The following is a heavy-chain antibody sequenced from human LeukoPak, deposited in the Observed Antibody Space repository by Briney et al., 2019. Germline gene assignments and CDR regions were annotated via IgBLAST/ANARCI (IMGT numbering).Heavy chain of an antibody. Sequence: SQTLSLTCTVSGGSISSGSYYWSWIRQPAGKGLEWIGRIYTSGSTNYNPSLKSRVTISVDTSKNQFSLKLSSVTAADTAVYYCARGWDVWGKGTTVTVSS. CDR3: ARGWDV. J-gene: IGHJ6*04. CDR2: IYTSGST. CDR1: GGSISSGSYY. V-gene: IGHV4-61*02.